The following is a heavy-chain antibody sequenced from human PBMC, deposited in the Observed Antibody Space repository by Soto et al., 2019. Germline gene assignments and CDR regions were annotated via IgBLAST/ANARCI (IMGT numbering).Heavy chain of an antibody. CDR3: ARVGSSGWSPDY. CDR1: GGSISGHY. J-gene: IGHJ4*02. Sequence: SETLSLTSTVSGGSISGHYWTWIRQPPGKGLEWIGYIFYNGGTNYNPSLKSRVTISVDTSKNQFSLKLGSVSAADTAVYYCARVGSSGWSPDYWGPGTLVTVSS. V-gene: IGHV4-59*11. CDR2: IFYNGGT. D-gene: IGHD6-19*01.